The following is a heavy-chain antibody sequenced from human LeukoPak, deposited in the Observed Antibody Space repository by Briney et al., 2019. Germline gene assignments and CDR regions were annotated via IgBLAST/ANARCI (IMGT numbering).Heavy chain of an antibody. CDR3: ARGRLAHRRISIAARSGFDY. CDR2: INHSGST. V-gene: IGHV4-34*01. J-gene: IGHJ4*02. Sequence: SETLSLTCAVYGGSFSGYYWSWIRQPPGKGLEWIGEINHSGSTNYNPSLKSRVTISVDTSKNQFSLKRSSVTAADTAVYYCARGRLAHRRISIAARSGFDYWGQGTLVTVSS. CDR1: GGSFSGYY. D-gene: IGHD6-6*01.